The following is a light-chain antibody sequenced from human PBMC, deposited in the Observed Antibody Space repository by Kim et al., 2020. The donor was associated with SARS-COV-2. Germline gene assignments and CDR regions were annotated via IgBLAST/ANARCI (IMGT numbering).Light chain of an antibody. J-gene: IGLJ2*01. Sequence: YPDKPAGITCSGDKLGDNYACWSQQKPGQSHVLVIYQDSKRPSGIPERFSGSNSGNTATLTISGTQAMDEADYYCQAWDSSTHVVFGGGTQLTVL. V-gene: IGLV3-1*01. CDR1: KLGDNY. CDR2: QDS. CDR3: QAWDSSTHVV.